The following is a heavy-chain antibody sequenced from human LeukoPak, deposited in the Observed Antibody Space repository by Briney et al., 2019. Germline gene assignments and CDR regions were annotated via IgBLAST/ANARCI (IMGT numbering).Heavy chain of an antibody. CDR2: IYYRGST. J-gene: IGHJ6*02. CDR3: ARTGPHYYYGMDV. D-gene: IGHD3-9*01. V-gene: IGHV4-59*01. CDR1: GGSISSYY. Sequence: SETLSLTCTVSGGSISSYYWSWIRQPPGEGLEWIGYIYYRGSTNYNPSLKSRVTISVDTSKNQFSLKLSSVTAADTAVYYCARTGPHYYYGMDVWGQGTTVTVSS.